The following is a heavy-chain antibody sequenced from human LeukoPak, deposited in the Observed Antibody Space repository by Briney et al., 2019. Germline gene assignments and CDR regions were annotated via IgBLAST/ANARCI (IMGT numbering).Heavy chain of an antibody. V-gene: IGHV3-30*02. CDR1: GFTFSSYG. D-gene: IGHD3-3*01. J-gene: IGHJ3*02. CDR2: IRYDGSNK. CDR3: AKDPRRFGVVIDDAFDI. Sequence: PGGSLRLSCAASGFTFSSYGMHWVRQAPGKGLEWVAFIRYDGSNKYYADSVKGRFTISRDNSKNTLYLQMNSLRAEDTAVYYCAKDPRRFGVVIDDAFDIWGQGTMVTVSS.